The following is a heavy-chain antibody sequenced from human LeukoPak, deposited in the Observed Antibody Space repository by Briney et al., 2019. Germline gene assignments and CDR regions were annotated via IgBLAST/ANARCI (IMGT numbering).Heavy chain of an antibody. D-gene: IGHD4-17*01. CDR2: IYSGGTT. CDR1: GFTVSSNY. J-gene: IGHJ3*02. Sequence: GGSLRLSCAASGFTVSSNYMSWVRQAPGKGLEWVSVIYSGGTTYYADSVKGRFTISRDNSKNTLYLQMNSLRAEDTAVYYCARARAPVTRISSFDIWGQGTMVTVSS. CDR3: ARARAPVTRISSFDI. V-gene: IGHV3-53*01.